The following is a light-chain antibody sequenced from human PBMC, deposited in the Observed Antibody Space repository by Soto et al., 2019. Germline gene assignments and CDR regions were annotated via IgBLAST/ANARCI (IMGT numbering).Light chain of an antibody. Sequence: QPVLTQPPSASASLGASVTLTCTLSNGYSDYKVDWYQQRPGKGPRFVMRVGPGGIVGSRGDGIPDRFSVLGSGLNRYLTIKNIQEEDESDYYCGADHGSGSNSVSVVFGGGTKLTVL. CDR3: GADHGSGSNSVSVV. CDR1: NGYSDYK. V-gene: IGLV9-49*01. CDR2: VGPGGIVG. J-gene: IGLJ2*01.